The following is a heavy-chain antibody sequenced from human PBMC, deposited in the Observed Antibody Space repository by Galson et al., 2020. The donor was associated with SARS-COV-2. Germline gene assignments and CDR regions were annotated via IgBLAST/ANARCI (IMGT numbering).Heavy chain of an antibody. V-gene: IGHV4-59*08. Sequence: SETLSLTCTVSGVSISRYFWSWIRQAPGKGLEWIGDIYYTGITNYNPSLKGRVTISIDTSKYQFPLKLSSVTAADTAVYFCAGVTNDYDGRGFPKRWVDRWGQGTLVTVSS. J-gene: IGHJ4*02. D-gene: IGHD3-22*01. CDR3: AGVTNDYDGRGFPKRWVDR. CDR2: IYYTGIT. CDR1: GVSISRYF.